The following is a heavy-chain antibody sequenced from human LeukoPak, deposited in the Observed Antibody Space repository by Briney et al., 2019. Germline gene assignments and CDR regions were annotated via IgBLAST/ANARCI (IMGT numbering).Heavy chain of an antibody. D-gene: IGHD6-13*01. CDR3: AREFEQQLGNWFDP. Sequence: EASVKVSCKASGGTFSSYAISWVRQAPGQGLEWMGGIIPIFGTANYAQKFQGRVTITADESTSTAYMELSSLRSEDTAVYYCAREFEQQLGNWFDPWGQGTLVTVSS. J-gene: IGHJ5*02. CDR1: GGTFSSYA. CDR2: IIPIFGTA. V-gene: IGHV1-69*01.